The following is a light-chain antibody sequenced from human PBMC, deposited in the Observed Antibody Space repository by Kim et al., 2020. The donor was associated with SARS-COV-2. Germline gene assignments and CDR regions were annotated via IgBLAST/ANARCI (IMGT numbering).Light chain of an antibody. V-gene: IGKV4-1*01. CDR1: QSVLYSSNNKNY. CDR2: WAS. CDR3: QRYYSTPIT. J-gene: IGKJ5*01. Sequence: ATINCKSSQSVLYSSNNKNYLAWYQQRPGQPPKLLIYWASTRESGVPDRFSGSGSGTDFTLTNSSLQAEDVAVYYCQRYYSTPITFGQGTRLEIK.